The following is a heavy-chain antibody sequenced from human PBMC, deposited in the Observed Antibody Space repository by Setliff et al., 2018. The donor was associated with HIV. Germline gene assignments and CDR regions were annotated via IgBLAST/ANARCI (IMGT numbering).Heavy chain of an antibody. CDR3: ARDLFLEWLLRDYYYGMDV. V-gene: IGHV3-74*01. Sequence: GGSLRLSCAASGFTFSSYWMHWVRQAPGKGLVWVSRINSDGSSTSYADPVKGRLTISRDNAKNTLYLQMNSLRAEDTAVYYCARDLFLEWLLRDYYYGMDVWGQGTTVTAP. D-gene: IGHD3-3*01. CDR1: GFTFSSYW. J-gene: IGHJ6*02. CDR2: INSDGSST.